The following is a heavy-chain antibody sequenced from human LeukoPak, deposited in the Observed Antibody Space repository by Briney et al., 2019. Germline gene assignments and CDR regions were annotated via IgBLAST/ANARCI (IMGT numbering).Heavy chain of an antibody. Sequence: GGSLRLSCAAFGFIFDDYAMHWVRQAPGKGLEWVSGISWNSGSIGYADSVKGRFTISRDNAKNTLYLQMNSLRAEDTAVYYCARGTWATLYYYYMDVWGKGTTVTVSS. V-gene: IGHV3-9*01. J-gene: IGHJ6*03. CDR3: ARGTWATLYYYYMDV. CDR1: GFIFDDYA. CDR2: ISWNSGSI. D-gene: IGHD5-24*01.